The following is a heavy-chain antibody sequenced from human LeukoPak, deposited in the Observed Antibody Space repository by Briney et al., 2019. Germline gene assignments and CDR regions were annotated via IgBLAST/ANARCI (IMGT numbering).Heavy chain of an antibody. CDR1: GGTFSSYA. D-gene: IGHD2-15*01. V-gene: IGHV1-69*01. Sequence: GSSVKVSCKASGGTFSSYAISWVRQAPGQGLEWMGGIIPIFGTANYAQKSQGRVTITADESTSTAYMELSSLRSEDTAVYYCARDAIVARGNWFDPWGQGTLVTVSS. CDR2: IIPIFGTA. CDR3: ARDAIVARGNWFDP. J-gene: IGHJ5*02.